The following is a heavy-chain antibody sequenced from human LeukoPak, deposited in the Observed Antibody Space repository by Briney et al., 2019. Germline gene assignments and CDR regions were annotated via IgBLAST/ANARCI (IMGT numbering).Heavy chain of an antibody. Sequence: GGSLGSPCQPLGFTFNNMVLPGFRRLPGKGLTWVSAISGSGGTTYYADSVKGRFTISTDNSKNTLYLQMNSLRAEDTAVYYCAKEIVGVTEGGYWGQGTLVTVSS. CDR3: AKEIVGVTEGGY. CDR2: ISGSGGTT. D-gene: IGHD1-26*01. CDR1: GFTFNNMV. V-gene: IGHV3-23*01. J-gene: IGHJ4*02.